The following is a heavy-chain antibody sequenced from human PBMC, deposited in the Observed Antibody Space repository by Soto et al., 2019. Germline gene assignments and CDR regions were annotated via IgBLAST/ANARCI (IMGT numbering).Heavy chain of an antibody. D-gene: IGHD4-17*01. CDR3: AYGDNGPIRVDY. V-gene: IGHV1-69*02. CDR2: ILPILGIA. CDR1: GGTFSSYT. J-gene: IGHJ4*02. Sequence: QVQLVQSGAEVKKPGSSVKVSCKASGGTFSSYTISWVRQAPGQVLEWMGRILPILGIANYAQKFQGRVPITADKSSSTGYMELSSLRSEDTAVDYFAYGDNGPIRVDYWGQGTLVIVSS.